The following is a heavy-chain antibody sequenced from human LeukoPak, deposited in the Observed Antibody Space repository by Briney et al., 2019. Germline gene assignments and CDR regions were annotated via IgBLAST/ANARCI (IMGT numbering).Heavy chain of an antibody. Sequence: PGGSLRLSCAASGFTFSNAWMNWVRQAPGKGLEWVSSISSSSSYIYYADSVKGRFTISRDNAKNSLYLQMNSLRAEDTAVYYCARDRGLLPRYFDLWGRGTLVTVSS. J-gene: IGHJ2*01. CDR1: GFTFSNAW. CDR3: ARDRGLLPRYFDL. V-gene: IGHV3-21*01. D-gene: IGHD2-15*01. CDR2: ISSSSSYI.